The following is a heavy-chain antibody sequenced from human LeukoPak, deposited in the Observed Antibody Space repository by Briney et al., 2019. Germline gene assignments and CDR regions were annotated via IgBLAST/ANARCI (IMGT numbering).Heavy chain of an antibody. CDR1: GFTFGDYG. V-gene: IGHV3-21*01. J-gene: IGHJ3*01. CDR2: ISSSGSYI. CDR3: TREGTIVVGDAFDL. Sequence: GGSLRLSCTASGFTFGDYGVSWVRQAPGKGLEWVSSISSSGSYISYADSVKGRFSISRDSAKNSLTLQMNSLRVDDTAMYYCTREGTIVVGDAFDLWGQGTMVTVSS. D-gene: IGHD2-15*01.